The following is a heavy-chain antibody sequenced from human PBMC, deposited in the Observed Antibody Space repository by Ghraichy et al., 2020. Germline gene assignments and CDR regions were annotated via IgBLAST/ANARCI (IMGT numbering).Heavy chain of an antibody. CDR3: ARGKVREVRVTLVRAKNRYYYYGMDV. CDR2: INHSGST. CDR1: GGSFSGYY. V-gene: IGHV4-34*01. J-gene: IGHJ6*02. Sequence: ESLNISCAVYGGSFSGYYWSWIRQPPGKGLEWIGEINHSGSTNYNPSLKSRVTISVDTSKNQFSLKLSSVTAADTAVYYCARGKVREVRVTLVRAKNRYYYYGMDVWGQGTTVTVSS. D-gene: IGHD3-10*01.